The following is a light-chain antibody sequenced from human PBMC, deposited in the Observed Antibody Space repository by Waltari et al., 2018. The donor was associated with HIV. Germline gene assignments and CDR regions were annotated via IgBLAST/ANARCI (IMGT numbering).Light chain of an antibody. CDR1: SSNIGNDN. Sequence: QSVLTQPPSASGTPGQRVTISCSGSSSNIGNDNVYWYQQLPGTAPKLLIYKNFRRRSGIPDRFAGSKSGTPASLAIIGLRSEDEADYYCVGWDASLSAYVFGTGTKVTIL. CDR2: KNF. V-gene: IGLV1-47*01. J-gene: IGLJ1*01. CDR3: VGWDASLSAYV.